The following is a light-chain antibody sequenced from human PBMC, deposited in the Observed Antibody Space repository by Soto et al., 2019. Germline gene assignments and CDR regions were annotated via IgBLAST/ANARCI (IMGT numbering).Light chain of an antibody. CDR2: GAS. CDR3: QLYGDPPPYS. CDR1: QSVSRSS. V-gene: IGKV3-20*01. Sequence: EMVLTQSPGTLSLSPGERATLSCRASQSVSRSSLAWYQQRPGQAPRLLIFGASSRAAGIPDRFSGSGSATDFTLTISRLEPEDAAVYYCQLYGDPPPYSFGQGTNLEI. J-gene: IGKJ2*03.